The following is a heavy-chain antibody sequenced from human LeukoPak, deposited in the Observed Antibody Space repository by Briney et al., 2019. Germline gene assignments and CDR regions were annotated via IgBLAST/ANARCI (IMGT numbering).Heavy chain of an antibody. V-gene: IGHV3-33*06. Sequence: GGSLRLSCAASGFTFSSYGMHRVRQAPGKGLEWVAVIWYDGSNKYYADSVKGRFTISRDNSKNTLYLQMNSLRAEDTAVYCCAKDGDTAMAPYYFDYWGQGTLVTVSS. CDR1: GFTFSSYG. CDR2: IWYDGSNK. J-gene: IGHJ4*02. D-gene: IGHD5-18*01. CDR3: AKDGDTAMAPYYFDY.